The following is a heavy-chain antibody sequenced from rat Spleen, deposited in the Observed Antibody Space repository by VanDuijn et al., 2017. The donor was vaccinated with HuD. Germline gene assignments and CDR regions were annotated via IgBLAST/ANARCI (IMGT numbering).Heavy chain of an antibody. D-gene: IGHD1-9*01. V-gene: IGHV5-46*01. CDR3: ARQYYGYNLDY. CDR2: IRPSGADT. Sequence: EVQLVESGGGLVQPGRSMKLSCAASGFSFSAFPMAWVRQAPTKGLEWVATIRPSGADTYYRDSVKGRFTISRDNAKSTLYLQMDSLRSEDTATYYCARQYYGYNLDYWGQGVMVTVSS. CDR1: GFSFSAFP. J-gene: IGHJ2*01.